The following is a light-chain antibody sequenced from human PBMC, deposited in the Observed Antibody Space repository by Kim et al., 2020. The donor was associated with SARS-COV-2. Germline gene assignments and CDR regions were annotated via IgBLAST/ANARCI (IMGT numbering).Light chain of an antibody. V-gene: IGLV3-19*01. CDR2: GKS. Sequence: SSELTQDPAVSVALGQTVRITCQGDSLRSYYASWYQQKPGQAPVVVIYGKSNRLSGIPDRFSGSNSGDTASLTITGAQAEDEADYYCNSRDSSINHLVFGGGTKLTVL. CDR3: NSRDSSINHLV. J-gene: IGLJ2*01. CDR1: SLRSYY.